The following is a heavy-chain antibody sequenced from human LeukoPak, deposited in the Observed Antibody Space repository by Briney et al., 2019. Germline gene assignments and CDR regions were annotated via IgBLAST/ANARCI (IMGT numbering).Heavy chain of an antibody. J-gene: IGHJ3*02. D-gene: IGHD2-21*01. CDR1: GFTFSSYA. Sequence: PGGSLRLSCAASGFTFSSYAMHWVRQAPGKGLEWVAVISYDGSNKYYADSVKGRFTISRDNSKNTLYLQMNSLRAEDTAVYYCASSPIQDDAFDIWGQGTMVTVSS. CDR2: ISYDGSNK. V-gene: IGHV3-30-3*01. CDR3: ASSPIQDDAFDI.